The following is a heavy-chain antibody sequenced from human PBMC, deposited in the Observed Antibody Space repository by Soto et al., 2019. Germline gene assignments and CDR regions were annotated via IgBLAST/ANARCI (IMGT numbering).Heavy chain of an antibody. CDR3: ARVGGSYPDYYYGMDV. CDR1: GYTFTSYY. V-gene: IGHV1-46*01. J-gene: IGHJ6*02. CDR2: INPSGGST. Sequence: ASVKVSCKASGYTFTSYYMHWVRRAPGQGLEWMGIINPSGGSTSYAQKFQGRVTMIRDTSTSTVYMELSSLRSEDTAVYYCARVGGSYPDYYYGMDVWGQGTTVTVS. D-gene: IGHD1-26*01.